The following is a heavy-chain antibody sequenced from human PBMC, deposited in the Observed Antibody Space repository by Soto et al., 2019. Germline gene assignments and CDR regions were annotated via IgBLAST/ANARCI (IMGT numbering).Heavy chain of an antibody. CDR1: GFKFSNYA. CDR3: AKDRRAGGNSAFYFDF. D-gene: IGHD3-16*01. V-gene: IGHV3-23*01. CDR2: ISATGVDT. Sequence: GGSLRLSCAASGFKFSNYAMSWVRQAPGKGLEWVSLISATGVDTYYADSVKGRFTISRDNSHNTLYLQVHSLTAEDTAVYYCAKDRRAGGNSAFYFDFWGQGAQVTVSS. J-gene: IGHJ4*02.